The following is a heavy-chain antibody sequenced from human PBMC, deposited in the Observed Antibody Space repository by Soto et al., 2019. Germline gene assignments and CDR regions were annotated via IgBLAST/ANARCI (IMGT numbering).Heavy chain of an antibody. CDR2: INHSGST. Sequence: PSETLSLTCAVYGGSFSGYYWSWIRQPPGKGLEWIGEINHSGSTNYNPSLKSRVTISVDTSKNQFSLKLSSVTAADTAVYYCGRGVFDPDYYDSSGYYSWGQGTLVTVSS. V-gene: IGHV4-34*01. J-gene: IGHJ5*02. CDR1: GGSFSGYY. CDR3: GRGVFDPDYYDSSGYYS. D-gene: IGHD3-22*01.